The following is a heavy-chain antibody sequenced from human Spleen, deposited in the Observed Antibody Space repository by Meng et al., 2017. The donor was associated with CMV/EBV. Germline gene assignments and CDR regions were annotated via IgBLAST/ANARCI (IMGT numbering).Heavy chain of an antibody. J-gene: IGHJ3*02. D-gene: IGHD3/OR15-3a*01. CDR1: GYTFTGYY. CDR2: INPNSGGT. Sequence: ASVKVSCKASGYTFTGYYMHWVRQAPGQGLEWMGWINPNSGGTNYAQKFQGRVTMTRDTSISTAYMELSRLRSDDTAVYYCARARDFWTEKNAFDIWGQGTMVTVSS. CDR3: ARARDFWTEKNAFDI. V-gene: IGHV1-2*02.